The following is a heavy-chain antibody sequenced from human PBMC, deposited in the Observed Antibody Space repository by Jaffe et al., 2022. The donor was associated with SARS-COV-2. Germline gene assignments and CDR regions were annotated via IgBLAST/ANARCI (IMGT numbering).Heavy chain of an antibody. V-gene: IGHV4-39*02. CDR1: GDSISSYY. J-gene: IGHJ3*02. Sequence: QLQLQESGPGLVKPSETLSLTCTVSGDSISSYYWGWIRQPPGKGLEWIGSVYYTGSAYYNPSLKSRVFIYVDTSKTHFSLELTSVTAADTAMYYCARKGKGDAFDIWGQGTMVSVSS. CDR3: ARKGKGDAFDI. CDR2: VYYTGSA.